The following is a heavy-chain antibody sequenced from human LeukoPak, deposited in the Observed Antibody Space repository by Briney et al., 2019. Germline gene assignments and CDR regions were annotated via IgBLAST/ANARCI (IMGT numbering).Heavy chain of an antibody. CDR1: GGTFSSYP. Sequence: SVKVSCKASGGTFSSYPIGWVRQAPGQGLEWMGGIIPIFGTTNYAQKFQGRVTITTDESTSTAYMELNSLRSEDTAVYYCARGIRGYCYYYMDVWGKGTTVTVSS. CDR2: IIPIFGTT. J-gene: IGHJ6*03. V-gene: IGHV1-69*05. CDR3: ARGIRGYCYYYMDV.